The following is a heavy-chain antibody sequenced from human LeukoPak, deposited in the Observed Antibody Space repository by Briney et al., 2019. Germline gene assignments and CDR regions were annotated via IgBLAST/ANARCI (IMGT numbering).Heavy chain of an antibody. CDR3: AKDRANIEPVSHFDS. J-gene: IGHJ4*02. Sequence: GGSLRLSCAASGFTLSSYAMGWVRQAPGKGLEWLSTISGSGDTTYYADSVKGRFTISRDESKNTLYLQMHGLRAEDTAVYYCAKDRANIEPVSHFDSWGQGTLVTVSS. CDR1: GFTLSSYA. CDR2: ISGSGDTT. D-gene: IGHD2-2*01. V-gene: IGHV3-23*01.